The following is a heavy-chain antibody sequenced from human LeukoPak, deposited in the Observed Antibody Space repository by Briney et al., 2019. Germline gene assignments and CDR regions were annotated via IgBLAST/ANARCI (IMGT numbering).Heavy chain of an antibody. V-gene: IGHV1-2*02. J-gene: IGHJ4*02. Sequence: ASVKVSCKASGYTFTDYYIHWVRQAPGRGLEWLGWINPNSGGTHYAQKFQGRVTMTRDTSISTAYMELSRLRSDDTAVYYCAHSKMATIPPFGYWGQGTLVTVSS. CDR1: GYTFTDYY. D-gene: IGHD5-24*01. CDR2: INPNSGGT. CDR3: AHSKMATIPPFGY.